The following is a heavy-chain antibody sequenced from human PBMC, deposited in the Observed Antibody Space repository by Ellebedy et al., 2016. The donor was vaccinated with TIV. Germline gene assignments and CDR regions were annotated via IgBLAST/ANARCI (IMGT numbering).Heavy chain of an antibody. CDR1: GYSFTSYW. J-gene: IGHJ6*02. CDR2: IYPGDSDT. CDR3: ATDYQEYTSGWKGMDV. Sequence: GESLKISCKGSGYSFTSYWIGWVRQMPGKGLEWMGIIYPGDSDTRYSPSFQGQVTISADKSISTAYLQWSSLKASDTAMYYCATDYQEYTSGWKGMDVWGQGTTVTVSS. V-gene: IGHV5-51*01. D-gene: IGHD6-19*01.